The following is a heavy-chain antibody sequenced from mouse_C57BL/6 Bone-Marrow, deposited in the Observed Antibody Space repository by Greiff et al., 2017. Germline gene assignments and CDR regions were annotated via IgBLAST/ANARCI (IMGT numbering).Heavy chain of an antibody. J-gene: IGHJ4*01. CDR1: GYTFTSYW. V-gene: IGHV1-50*01. CDR2: IDPADSYT. Sequence: VQLQQPGAELVKPGASVKLSCKATGYTFTSYWMQWVKQRPGQGLEWIGEIDPADSYTNYNQKFKGKATLTVDTSSSTAYMQLSSLTSEDSAVYTCAREPLSEDDAMDYWGQGTTVTVSS. D-gene: IGHD6-1*01. CDR3: AREPLSEDDAMDY.